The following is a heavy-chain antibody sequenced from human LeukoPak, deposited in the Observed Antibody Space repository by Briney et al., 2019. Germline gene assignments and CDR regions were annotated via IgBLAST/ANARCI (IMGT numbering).Heavy chain of an antibody. CDR1: GGTFSSYA. CDR2: VIPIFGTA. CDR3: ARNELVVPAASTVYYYYYYMDV. Sequence: SVKVSCKASGGTFSSYAISWVRQAPGQGLEWMGGVIPIFGTANYAQKFQGRVTITTDESTSTAYMELSSLRSEDTAVYYCARNELVVPAASTVYYYYYYMDVWGKGTTVTVSS. V-gene: IGHV1-69*05. D-gene: IGHD2-2*01. J-gene: IGHJ6*03.